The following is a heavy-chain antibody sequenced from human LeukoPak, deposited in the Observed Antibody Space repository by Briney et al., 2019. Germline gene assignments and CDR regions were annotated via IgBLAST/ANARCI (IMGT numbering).Heavy chain of an antibody. CDR2: IISRGSTI. J-gene: IGHJ4*02. D-gene: IGHD5-24*01. V-gene: IGHV3-11*01. CDR1: GFTFSDYY. CDR3: ARDTKGDGYNHFDY. Sequence: GGSLRLSCAASGFTFSDYYMSWIRQAPGKGLEWVSYIISRGSTIYYADSVKGRFTISRDNAKNSLYLQMNSLRAEDTAVYYCARDTKGDGYNHFDYWGQGTLVTVSS.